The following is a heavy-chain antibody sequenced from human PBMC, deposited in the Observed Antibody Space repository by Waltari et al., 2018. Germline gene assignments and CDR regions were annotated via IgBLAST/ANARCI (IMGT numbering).Heavy chain of an antibody. Sequence: QLQLQESGPGLVKPSETLSLTCTVSGGSISSISSYGGWIRQPPGKGLEWIGNIHYSGSTYYNPSLKSRVTISGDTSKSQFSLMLSSVTAADTAVYYCARHEWFGELTNNWFDPWGRGTLVTVSS. V-gene: IGHV4-39*01. CDR1: GGSISSISSY. CDR3: ARHEWFGELTNNWFDP. D-gene: IGHD3-10*01. CDR2: IHYSGST. J-gene: IGHJ5*02.